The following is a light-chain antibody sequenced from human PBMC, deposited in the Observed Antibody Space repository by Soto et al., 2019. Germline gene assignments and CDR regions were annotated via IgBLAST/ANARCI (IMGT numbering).Light chain of an antibody. V-gene: IGLV2-11*01. CDR3: CSYAGSYTPLYV. CDR1: SSDVGGYNY. CDR2: DVS. J-gene: IGLJ1*01. Sequence: QAVLTQPRSVSGSPGQSVTISCTGTSSDVGGYNYVSWYQQHPGKAPKLMIYDVSKRPSGVPDRFSGSKSGNTASLTISGLQAEDEDCCSYAGSYTPLYVFGTGTKLTVL.